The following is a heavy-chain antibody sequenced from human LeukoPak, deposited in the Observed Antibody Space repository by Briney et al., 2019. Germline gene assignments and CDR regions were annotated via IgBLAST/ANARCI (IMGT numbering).Heavy chain of an antibody. Sequence: ASVKVSCKASGDTFTGYHMHWVRQAPGQGLEWMGWTNPHSGGTNYAQKFQGRVTMTMDTSFITAYMELSRLRSDDTAVYYCARLHTSGDNNWGQGTLVTVSS. D-gene: IGHD6-19*01. J-gene: IGHJ4*02. CDR2: TNPHSGGT. CDR3: ARLHTSGDNN. V-gene: IGHV1-2*02. CDR1: GDTFTGYH.